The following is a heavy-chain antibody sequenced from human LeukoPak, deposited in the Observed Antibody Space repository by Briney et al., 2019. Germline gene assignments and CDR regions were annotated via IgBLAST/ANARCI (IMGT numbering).Heavy chain of an antibody. CDR3: ARAGWLYGSGTYCDS. CDR1: GYTFNTYG. CDR2: ISAHNGKT. J-gene: IGHJ5*01. Sequence: RAPVKVSCKAFGYTFNTYGINWVRQAPGQGLEWMGWISAHNGKTNYAETLQDRVTMTTDTSTNTAYLELRSLRFDDTALYFCARAGWLYGSGTYCDSWGQGTLVTVSS. D-gene: IGHD3-10*01. V-gene: IGHV1-18*01.